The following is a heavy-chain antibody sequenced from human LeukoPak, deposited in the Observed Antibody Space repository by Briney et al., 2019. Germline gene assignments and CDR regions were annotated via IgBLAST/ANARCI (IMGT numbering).Heavy chain of an antibody. CDR3: ARDFGSYGRDWFDP. J-gene: IGHJ5*02. D-gene: IGHD4-17*01. Sequence: ASVKVSSKASGYTFTSYGISWVRQAPGQGLEWMGWISAYNGNTNYAQKLQGRVTMTTDTSTSTAYMELRSLRSDDTAVYYCARDFGSYGRDWFDPWGQGTLVTVSS. V-gene: IGHV1-18*01. CDR1: GYTFTSYG. CDR2: ISAYNGNT.